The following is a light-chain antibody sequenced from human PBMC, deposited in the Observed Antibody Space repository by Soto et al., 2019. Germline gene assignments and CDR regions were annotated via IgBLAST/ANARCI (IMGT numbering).Light chain of an antibody. Sequence: QSFLTHSASLSGSPGQSNTISCTGTSGDVGGYNSVSWYQQHPGKAPKLVIYEVTNRPSGISNRFSGSKSGNTASLTISGLQAEDEADYYCSSYTSSSTRVFGTGTKVTVL. CDR1: SGDVGGYNS. CDR2: EVT. J-gene: IGLJ1*01. V-gene: IGLV2-14*01. CDR3: SSYTSSSTRV.